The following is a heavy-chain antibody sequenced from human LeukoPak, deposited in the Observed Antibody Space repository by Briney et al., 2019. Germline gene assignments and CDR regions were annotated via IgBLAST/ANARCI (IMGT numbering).Heavy chain of an antibody. V-gene: IGHV3-30*19. CDR1: GFSFGTFG. CDR3: ATTTGQWLTFDY. Sequence: GGSLRLSCVASGFSFGTFGTHWVRQAPGKGLEWVAVISYDGSNKYYADSVKGRFTISRDNSKNTLYLQMNSLRAEDTAVYYCATTTGQWLTFDYWGQGTLVTVSS. J-gene: IGHJ4*02. CDR2: ISYDGSNK. D-gene: IGHD6-19*01.